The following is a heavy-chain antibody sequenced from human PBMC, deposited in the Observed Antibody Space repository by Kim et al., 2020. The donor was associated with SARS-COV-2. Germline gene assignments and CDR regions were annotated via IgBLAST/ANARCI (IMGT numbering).Heavy chain of an antibody. CDR1: GYTFTSYA. D-gene: IGHD2-2*01. J-gene: IGHJ6*02. V-gene: IGHV7-4-1*02. Sequence: ASVKVSCKASGYTFTSYAMNWVRQAPGQGLEWMGWINTNTGNPTYAQGFTGRFVFSLDTSVSTAYLQISSLKAEDTAVYYCAGYCSSSSCYANYKYYYYGMDVWGQGTTVTVSS. CDR3: AGYCSSSSCYANYKYYYYGMDV. CDR2: INTNTGNP.